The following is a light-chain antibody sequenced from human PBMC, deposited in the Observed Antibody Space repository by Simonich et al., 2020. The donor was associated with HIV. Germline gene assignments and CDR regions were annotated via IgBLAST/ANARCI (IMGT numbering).Light chain of an antibody. J-gene: IGKJ4*01. CDR3: QQYNSWPT. Sequence: EIVMTQSPATLSVSPGERATLSCRARQSVSSNLAWYQQKPGLAPRLLISGASTRATGFPARFSGSGSGTEFTLTISSMQTEDFAVYYCQQYNSWPTFGGGTKVEIK. V-gene: IGKV3-15*01. CDR2: GAS. CDR1: QSVSSN.